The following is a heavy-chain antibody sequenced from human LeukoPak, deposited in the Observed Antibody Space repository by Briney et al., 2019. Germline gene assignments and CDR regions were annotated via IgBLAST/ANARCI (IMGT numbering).Heavy chain of an antibody. CDR1: DGSIISSTYS. J-gene: IGHJ4*02. CDR3: AREWDSSSFDPRASGDS. V-gene: IGHV4-39*07. D-gene: IGHD3-22*01. CDR2: IYSRGST. Sequence: SETLSLTCSVSDGSIISSTYSWAWIRQPPGRGLEWIGNIYSRGSTFYNPSLKSRVTISVDTSKNHFSLKLSSVTAADTAVYYCAREWDSSSFDPRASGDSWGQGTLVTVSS.